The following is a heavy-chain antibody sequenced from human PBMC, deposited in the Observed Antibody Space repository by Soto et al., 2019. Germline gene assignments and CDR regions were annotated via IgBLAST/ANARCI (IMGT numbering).Heavy chain of an antibody. D-gene: IGHD1-7*01. CDR3: ARFGRTGTTDYYYYMDV. Sequence: ASVKVSCKASGYTFTSHDINWVRQATGQGLEWMGWMNPNSGNTGYAQKFQGRVTMTRNTSISTAYMELSSLRSEDTAVYYCARFGRTGTTDYYYYMDVWGKGTTVTVSS. CDR2: MNPNSGNT. CDR1: GYTFTSHD. V-gene: IGHV1-8*01. J-gene: IGHJ6*03.